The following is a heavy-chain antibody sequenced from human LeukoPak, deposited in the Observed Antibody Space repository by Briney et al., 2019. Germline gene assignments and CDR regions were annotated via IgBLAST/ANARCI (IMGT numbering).Heavy chain of an antibody. Sequence: SETLSLTCTVSGGSISSSSYYWGWIRQPPGKGLEWIGSIYYSGSTYYNPSLKSRVTISVDTSKNQFSLKLSSVTAADTAVYYCARGGPLYYYGSGSQSTYWGQGTLVTVSS. J-gene: IGHJ4*02. D-gene: IGHD3-10*01. CDR2: IYYSGST. CDR3: ARGGPLYYYGSGSQSTY. CDR1: GGSISSSSYY. V-gene: IGHV4-39*07.